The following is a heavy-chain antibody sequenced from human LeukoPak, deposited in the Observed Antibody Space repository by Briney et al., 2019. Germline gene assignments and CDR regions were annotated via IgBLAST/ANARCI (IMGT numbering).Heavy chain of an antibody. CDR3: ARRRYFDWLSPFDY. V-gene: IGHV4-4*07. CDR1: GGSISSYY. CDR2: IYTSGST. Sequence: PSETLSLTCTVSGGSISSYYWSWIRQPAGKGLEWIGRIYTSGSTNYNPSLKSRVTISVDTSKNQFSLKLSSVTAADTAVYYCARRRYFDWLSPFDYWGQGTLVTVSS. D-gene: IGHD3-9*01. J-gene: IGHJ4*02.